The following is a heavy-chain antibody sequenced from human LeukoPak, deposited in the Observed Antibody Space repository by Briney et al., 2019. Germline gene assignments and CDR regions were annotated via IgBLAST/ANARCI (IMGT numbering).Heavy chain of an antibody. CDR3: ARGRDSSSSPNYYYYMDV. J-gene: IGHJ6*03. V-gene: IGHV3-30-3*01. CDR2: ISYDGSNK. Sequence: GGSLRLSCAASGFTFSSYAMHWVRQAPGKGLEWVAVISYDGSNKYYADSVKGRFTISRDKSKNTLYLQMNSLRAEDTAVYYCARGRDSSSSPNYYYYMDVWGKGTTVTVSS. CDR1: GFTFSSYA. D-gene: IGHD6-6*01.